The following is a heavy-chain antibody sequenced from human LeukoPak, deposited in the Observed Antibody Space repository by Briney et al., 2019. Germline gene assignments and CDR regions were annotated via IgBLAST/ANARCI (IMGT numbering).Heavy chain of an antibody. CDR3: ARSDGDILTGYSLVD. CDR1: GGSFSSGDYY. D-gene: IGHD3-9*01. V-gene: IGHV4-30-4*01. CDR2: IYYSGST. J-gene: IGHJ4*02. Sequence: SETLSLTCAVYGGSFSSGDYYWSWIRQPPGKGLEWIGYIYYSGSTYYNPSLKSRVTISVDTSKNQFSLKLSSVTAADTAVYYCARSDGDILTGYSLVDWGQGTLVTVSS.